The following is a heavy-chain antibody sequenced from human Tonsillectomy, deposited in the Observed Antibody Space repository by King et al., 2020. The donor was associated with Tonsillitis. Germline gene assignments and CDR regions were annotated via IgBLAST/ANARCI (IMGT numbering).Heavy chain of an antibody. CDR3: ASEPYDSSGSYYVY. CDR1: GFTFSSYA. V-gene: IGHV3-23*04. J-gene: IGHJ4*02. Sequence: EVLLVESGGGLVQPGGSLRLSCAASGFTFSSYAMSWVRQAPGKGLEWVSAISGGGGRTYYADSVKGRFTISRDNSKNTLCRQMNSLRADDTAVYYCASEPYDSSGSYYVYWGQGTLVTVSS. D-gene: IGHD3-22*01. CDR2: ISGGGGRT.